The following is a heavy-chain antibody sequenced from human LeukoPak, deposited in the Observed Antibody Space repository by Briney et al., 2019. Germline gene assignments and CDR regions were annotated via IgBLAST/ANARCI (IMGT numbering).Heavy chain of an antibody. V-gene: IGHV1-69-2*01. J-gene: IGHJ4*02. CDR3: AILIVAGTHFDY. D-gene: IGHD6-19*01. CDR1: GYTFTDYY. Sequence: ASVKVSCKVSGYTFTDYYMQWVPQGPGKGLEWMGLVYPEDGETIYAEKFQGRVTITADTSTDTAYMELSSLRSEDTAVYYCAILIVAGTHFDYWGQGTLVTVSS. CDR2: VYPEDGET.